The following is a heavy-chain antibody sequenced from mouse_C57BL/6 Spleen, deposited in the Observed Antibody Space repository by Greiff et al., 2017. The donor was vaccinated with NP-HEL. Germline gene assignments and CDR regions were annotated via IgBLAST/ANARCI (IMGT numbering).Heavy chain of an antibody. J-gene: IGHJ2*01. D-gene: IGHD2-3*01. Sequence: EVKLVESGPGLAKPSQTLSLTCSVTGYSITSDYWNWIRKFPGNKLEYMGYISYSGSTYYNPSLKSRISITRDTSKNQYYLQLNSVTTEDTAAYDCARSRYDGYYDYWGQGTTLTVSS. CDR3: ARSRYDGYYDY. CDR1: GYSITSDY. CDR2: ISYSGST. V-gene: IGHV3-8*01.